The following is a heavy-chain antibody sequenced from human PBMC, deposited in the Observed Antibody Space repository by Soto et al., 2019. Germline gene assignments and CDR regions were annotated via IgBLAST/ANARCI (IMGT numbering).Heavy chain of an antibody. J-gene: IGHJ4*02. Sequence: PSETLSLTCTVSGGSISSGGYYWSWIRQHPGKGLEWIGYIYYSGSTYYNPSLKSRVTISVDTSKNQFSLKRSSVTAADTAVYYCARGDYSNPTDLDYWGQGTLVTVSS. V-gene: IGHV4-31*02. CDR2: IYYSGST. CDR3: ARGDYSNPTDLDY. D-gene: IGHD4-4*01. CDR1: GGSISSGGYY.